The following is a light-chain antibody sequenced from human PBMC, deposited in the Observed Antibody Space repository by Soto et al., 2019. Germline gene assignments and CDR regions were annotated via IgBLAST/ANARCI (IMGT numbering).Light chain of an antibody. CDR3: QQSYNSPVT. CDR2: GAS. J-gene: IGKJ5*01. V-gene: IGKV1-39*01. Sequence: DIQMTQSPSSLSASVGDRITITCRASQSIVRRLNWYQQKPGQAPKFLIYGASTLQSGVPSRFSGSGSGTDFTLTVNSPQPDDFATYYCQQSYNSPVTFGQGTRLEI. CDR1: QSIVRR.